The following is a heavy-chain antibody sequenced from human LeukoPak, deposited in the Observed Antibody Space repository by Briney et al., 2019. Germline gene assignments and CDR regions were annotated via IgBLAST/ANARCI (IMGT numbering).Heavy chain of an antibody. Sequence: GGSLRLSCTASEFTASRNYMLWVRQAPGKGLEWVSLIFSNGDTHYADSVKGRFTISRDTSKNTVSLQMNSLRVEDTAMYYCTRDQMNYWGQGTLVTVSS. J-gene: IGHJ4*02. CDR2: IFSNGDT. CDR1: EFTASRNY. D-gene: IGHD5-24*01. CDR3: TRDQMNY. V-gene: IGHV3-53*01.